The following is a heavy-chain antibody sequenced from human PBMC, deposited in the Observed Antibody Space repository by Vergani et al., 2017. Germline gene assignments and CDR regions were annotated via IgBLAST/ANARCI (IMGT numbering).Heavy chain of an antibody. CDR1: GFKFDDYG. Sequence: EVQLVESGGGRVRPGGSLRLSCEVSGFKFDDYGVSWVRQAPGKGLEWVSAINANGAATGYADSVKGRFTISRDNAKSSLYLQMDSLRPEDTAHYYCAKGQQLVFFSVDVWGIGTSVTVTA. V-gene: IGHV3-20*04. D-gene: IGHD6-13*01. J-gene: IGHJ6*04. CDR2: INANGAAT. CDR3: AKGQQLVFFSVDV.